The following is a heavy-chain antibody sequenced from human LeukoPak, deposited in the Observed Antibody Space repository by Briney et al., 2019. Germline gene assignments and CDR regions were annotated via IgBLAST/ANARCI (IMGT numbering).Heavy chain of an antibody. D-gene: IGHD2-15*01. Sequence: PGGSLRLSCAASAFTFSNYGMHWVRQAPGKGLEWVSSISRSGSTKYYADSVKGRFTISRDNAKNSLFLQMNSLRAEDTAVYYCARVLRYCSGGNCYSGGLGYMDVWGKGTTVTVSS. CDR1: AFTFSNYG. J-gene: IGHJ6*03. CDR3: ARVLRYCSGGNCYSGGLGYMDV. V-gene: IGHV3-48*04. CDR2: ISRSGSTK.